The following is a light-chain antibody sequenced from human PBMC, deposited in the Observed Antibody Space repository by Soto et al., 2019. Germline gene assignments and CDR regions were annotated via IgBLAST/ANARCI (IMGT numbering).Light chain of an antibody. CDR3: MQALQTSFT. CDR2: LGS. CDR1: QSLLHRNGYNY. J-gene: IGKJ3*01. Sequence: DIVMTQSPLSLSVTPGEPASISCRCSQSLLHRNGYNYLDRYLQKPGQSPQLLISLGSNRASGVPDRLSGSGSGTDFTLNITRVEAGDVGVYYCMQALQTSFTFGPGTRVEI. V-gene: IGKV2-28*01.